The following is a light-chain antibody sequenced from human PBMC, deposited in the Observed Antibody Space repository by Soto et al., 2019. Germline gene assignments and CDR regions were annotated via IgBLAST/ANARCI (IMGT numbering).Light chain of an antibody. J-gene: IGLJ2*01. CDR3: SSYTSSSTVV. CDR1: SSDDGGYNY. Sequence: QSAQAQPASVSGSPGQSITMSCTGTSSDDGGYNYVSWYQQHPGKAPKLMIYDVSNRPSGVSNRFSGSKSGNTASLTISGLQAEDEADYYCSSYTSSSTVVFGGGTKLTVL. V-gene: IGLV2-14*01. CDR2: DVS.